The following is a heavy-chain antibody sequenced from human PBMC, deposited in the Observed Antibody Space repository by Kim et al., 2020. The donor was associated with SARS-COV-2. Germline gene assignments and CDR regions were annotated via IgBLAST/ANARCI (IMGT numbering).Heavy chain of an antibody. V-gene: IGHV4-59*13. J-gene: IGHJ4*02. D-gene: IGHD5-12*01. CDR3: ARGGRDGYNSLTAAFDY. CDR2: IYYSGST. Sequence: SETLSLTCTVSGGSISSYYWSWIRQPPGKGLEWIGYIYYSGSTNYNPSLKSRVTISVDTSKNQFSLKLSSVSAADTAVYYCARGGRDGYNSLTAAFDYWGQGTLVTVSS. CDR1: GGSISSYY.